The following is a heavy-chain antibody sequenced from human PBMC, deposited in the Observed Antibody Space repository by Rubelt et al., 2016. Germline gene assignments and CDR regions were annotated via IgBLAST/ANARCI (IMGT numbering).Heavy chain of an antibody. CDR3: ARDTGGQFGVVIRGAPGYIDD. D-gene: IGHD3-3*01. CDR1: GGSFSGYY. J-gene: IGHJ4*02. V-gene: IGHV4-34*01. CDR2: IYHSGST. Sequence: GAGLLKPSETLFLTCAVYGGSFSGYYWSWIRQPPGKGLEWIGSIYHSGSTYYNPSLKSRVTISVDTSKNQFSLKLSSVTAADTAVYYCARDTGGQFGVVIRGAPGYIDDWGQGTLVTVSS.